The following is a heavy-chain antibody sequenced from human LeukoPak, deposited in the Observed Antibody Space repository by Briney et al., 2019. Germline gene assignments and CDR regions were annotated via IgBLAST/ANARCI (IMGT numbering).Heavy chain of an antibody. CDR2: INPSGGST. J-gene: IGHJ4*02. CDR1: GYTSTGYH. V-gene: IGHV1-46*01. CDR3: ARAAVADSPFDY. D-gene: IGHD6-19*01. Sequence: GASVTVSCKASGYTSTGYHMHWVRQAPGRGLEWMGIINPSGGSTSYAQKFQGRVTMTRDTSTSTVYMELSSLRSEDTAVYYCARAAVADSPFDYWGQGTLVTVSS.